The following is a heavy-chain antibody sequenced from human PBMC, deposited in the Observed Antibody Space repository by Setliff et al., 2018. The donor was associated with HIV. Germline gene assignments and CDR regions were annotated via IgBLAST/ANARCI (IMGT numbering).Heavy chain of an antibody. CDR1: GGSMNSDSYS. CDR3: ARAKTIGVSAVFFDP. V-gene: IGHV4-61*09. Sequence: PSETLSLTCTVSGGSMNSDSYSWTWLRQPAGKGPELIGHIYVGGSVIYNPSLASRVTISMVPSKNRFSLDLSSVTAADTAKYYCARAKTIGVSAVFFDPWGQGRPVTVSS. J-gene: IGHJ5*02. D-gene: IGHD3-3*01. CDR2: IYVGGSV.